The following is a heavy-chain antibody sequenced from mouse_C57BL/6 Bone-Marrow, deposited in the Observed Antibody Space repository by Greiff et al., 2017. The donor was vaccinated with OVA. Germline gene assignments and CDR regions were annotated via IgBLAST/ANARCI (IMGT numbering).Heavy chain of an antibody. D-gene: IGHD2-5*01. Sequence: VQLQQSGAELVRPGASVTLSCKASGYTFTDYEMHWVKQTPVHGLEWIGAIDPETGGTAYHQKFKGKAILTADQSSSTACMELRSLTSEDSAVYYCTRGYSNYYAMDYWGQGTSVTVSA. CDR2: IDPETGGT. CDR3: TRGYSNYYAMDY. V-gene: IGHV1-15*01. CDR1: GYTFTDYE. J-gene: IGHJ4*01.